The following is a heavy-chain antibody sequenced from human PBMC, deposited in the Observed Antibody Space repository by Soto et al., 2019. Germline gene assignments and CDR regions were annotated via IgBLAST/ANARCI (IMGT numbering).Heavy chain of an antibody. J-gene: IGHJ6*02. D-gene: IGHD2-2*01. CDR2: IIPIFGTA. CDR1: GGTFSSYA. CDR3: ARSGYCSSTSCQYGMDV. V-gene: IGHV1-69*13. Sequence: SVKVSCKASGGTFSSYAISWVRQAPGRGLEWMGGIIPIFGTANYAQKFQGRVTITADESTSTAYMELSSLRSEDTAVYYCARSGYCSSTSCQYGMDVWGQGTTVTVSS.